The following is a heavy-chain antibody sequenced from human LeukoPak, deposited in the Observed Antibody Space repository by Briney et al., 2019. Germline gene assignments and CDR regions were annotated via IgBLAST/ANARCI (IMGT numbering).Heavy chain of an antibody. CDR1: GFTFSSYG. J-gene: IGHJ4*02. CDR3: AKDHLAWELLISSPDY. V-gene: IGHV3-30*18. D-gene: IGHD1-26*01. CDR2: ISYDGSNK. Sequence: GGSLRLSCAASGFTFSSYGMHWVRQAPGKGLEWVAVISYDGSNKYYADSVKGRFTISRDNSKNTLYLQMNSLRAEDTAVYYCAKDHLAWELLISSPDYWGQGTLVTVSS.